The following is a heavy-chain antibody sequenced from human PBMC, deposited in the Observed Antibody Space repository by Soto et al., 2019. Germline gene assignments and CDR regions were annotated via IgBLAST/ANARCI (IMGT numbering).Heavy chain of an antibody. CDR1: GGSISSYY. CDR2: IYYSGST. V-gene: IGHV4-59*08. D-gene: IGHD2-15*01. J-gene: IGHJ4*02. CDR3: AWSAAPWYFDY. Sequence: QVQLQESGPGLVKPSETLSLTCTVSGGSISSYYWSWIRQPPGKGLEWIGYIYYSGSTNYKPSLQSRVTTSVDTSKNQFSLKLSSVTAAAAAVYYCAWSAAPWYFDYWGQGTLVTVSS.